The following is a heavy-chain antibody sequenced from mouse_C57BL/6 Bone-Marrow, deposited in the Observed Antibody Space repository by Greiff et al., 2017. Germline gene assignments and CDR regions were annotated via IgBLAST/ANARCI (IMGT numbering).Heavy chain of an antibody. Sequence: VQLQQPGAELVKPGASVKMSCKASGYTFTSYWITWVKQRPGQGLEWIGDIYPGSGSTNYNEKFKSKATLTVDTSSSTAYMQLSSLTSEDSSVYYCARSGGYYAMDYWGQGTSGTVSS. CDR2: IYPGSGST. V-gene: IGHV1-55*01. CDR1: GYTFTSYW. J-gene: IGHJ4*01. CDR3: ARSGGYYAMDY.